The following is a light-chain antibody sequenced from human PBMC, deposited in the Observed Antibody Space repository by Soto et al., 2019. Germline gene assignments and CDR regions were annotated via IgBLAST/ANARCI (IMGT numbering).Light chain of an antibody. V-gene: IGLV1-47*01. Sequence: QSVLTQPPSASGTPGQRVTISCSGSSSNIGSNYVYWYQQLPGTAPKLLICRNNQRPSGVPDRFSASKSGTSASLAISGLRSEDEALYYCAAWDDTLRGVFGGGTKLTVL. CDR2: RNN. CDR1: SSNIGSNY. J-gene: IGLJ2*01. CDR3: AAWDDTLRGV.